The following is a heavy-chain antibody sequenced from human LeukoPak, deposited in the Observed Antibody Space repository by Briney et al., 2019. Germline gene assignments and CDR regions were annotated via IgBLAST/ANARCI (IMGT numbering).Heavy chain of an antibody. J-gene: IGHJ4*02. D-gene: IGHD6-19*01. CDR1: GASMTAAY. CDR2: VAHTGDT. CDR3: VRTARLFDY. V-gene: IGHV4-59*13. Sequence: PSETLSLTCSVSGASMTAAYWSWVRQPPGKGLEVIGYVAHTGDTNHNPSLRSRVSLSLDTSKSQFSLELRSVTAADTAVYYCVRTARLFDYWGQGILVTVSS.